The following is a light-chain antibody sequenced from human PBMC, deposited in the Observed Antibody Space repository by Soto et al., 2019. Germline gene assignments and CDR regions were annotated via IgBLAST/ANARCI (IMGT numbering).Light chain of an antibody. J-gene: IGLJ3*02. CDR3: SSYEDTSASWV. Sequence: QAVVTQPASVSESPGQSITISCTGSSSNVGTYHLVSWYQQHPGKAPKLMIYEDTKRPSGVSNRFSGSKSGNTASLTIYGLQPEDEADYYCSSYEDTSASWVFGGGTKLTVL. CDR1: SSNVGTYHL. CDR2: EDT. V-gene: IGLV2-23*01.